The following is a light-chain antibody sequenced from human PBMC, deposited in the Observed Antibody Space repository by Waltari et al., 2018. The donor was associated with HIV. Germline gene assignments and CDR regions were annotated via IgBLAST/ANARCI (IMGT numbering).Light chain of an antibody. CDR2: EVT. V-gene: IGLV2-23*02. CDR1: TSDVGSYTL. J-gene: IGLJ3*02. CDR3: CSYTSRSIFV. Sequence: QSALTQPASVSGSPGQAITISCPGTTSDVGSYTLVSWYQQHPGKAPQLISYEVTTRPSGGSNCCSGSKTSNTASLTIAGLQAEDEADYYCCSYTSRSIFVFGGGTKVTVL.